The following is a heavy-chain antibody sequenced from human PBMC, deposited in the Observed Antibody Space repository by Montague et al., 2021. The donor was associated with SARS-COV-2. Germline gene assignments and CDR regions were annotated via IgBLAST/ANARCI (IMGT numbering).Heavy chain of an antibody. Sequence: SETLSLTCTVSGGSISSYYWSWIRQPPGKGLEWIGYIYYSGSTNYNPSLKSRVTISVDTSKNQFSLKLSSVTAADTAVYYCARQRGSWLLTYYDYFGMDVWGQGTTVTVSS. V-gene: IGHV4-59*01. CDR2: IYYSGST. CDR3: ARQRGSWLLTYYDYFGMDV. D-gene: IGHD3-22*01. J-gene: IGHJ6*02. CDR1: GGSISSYY.